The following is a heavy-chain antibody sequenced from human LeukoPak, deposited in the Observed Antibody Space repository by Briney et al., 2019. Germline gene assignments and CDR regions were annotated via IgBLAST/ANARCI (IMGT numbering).Heavy chain of an antibody. CDR1: GFTFSSYA. J-gene: IGHJ4*02. Sequence: GGSLRLSCVASGFTFSSYAMSWVRQAPGKGLEWVSSISDSGGRTYHADSVKGRFTISRDNAKNTLYLQMNSLRAEDTAVYYCARVFSAVADYWGQGTLVTVSS. V-gene: IGHV3-23*01. D-gene: IGHD6-19*01. CDR3: ARVFSAVADY. CDR2: ISDSGGRT.